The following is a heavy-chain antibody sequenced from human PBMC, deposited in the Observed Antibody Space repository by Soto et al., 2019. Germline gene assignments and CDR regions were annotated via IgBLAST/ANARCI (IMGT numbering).Heavy chain of an antibody. CDR3: ARVEGIVVVPAAMDY. D-gene: IGHD2-2*01. CDR1: GYTFTNYG. J-gene: IGHJ4*02. Sequence: QVQLVQSGAEVKKPGASVKVSCKASGYTFTNYGISWVRQAPGQGLEWMGWISAYNGNTNYAQKLQGRVTMTTDTSTSRAYMELRSLRTGDTAVYYCARVEGIVVVPAAMDYWGQGTLVTVSS. V-gene: IGHV1-18*04. CDR2: ISAYNGNT.